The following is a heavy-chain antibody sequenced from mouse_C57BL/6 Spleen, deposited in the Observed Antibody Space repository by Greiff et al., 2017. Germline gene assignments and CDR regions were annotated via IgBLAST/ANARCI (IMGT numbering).Heavy chain of an antibody. J-gene: IGHJ4*01. Sequence: QVQLQQSGAELVKPGASVQMSCKASGYTFTSYWITWVKQMPGQGLEWIGDIYPGSGSTHYNEKFKRKATLTVDTASSTAYMQLSSLTSEDSAVYYCANYGSSLYYAMDYWGQGTSVTVSS. CDR2: IYPGSGST. V-gene: IGHV1-55*01. CDR1: GYTFTSYW. D-gene: IGHD1-1*01. CDR3: ANYGSSLYYAMDY.